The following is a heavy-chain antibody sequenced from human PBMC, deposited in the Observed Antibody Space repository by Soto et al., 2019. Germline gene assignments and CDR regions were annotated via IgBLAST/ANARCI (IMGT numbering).Heavy chain of an antibody. D-gene: IGHD6-13*01. CDR2: VCHSGII. Sequence: SETLSLTCAVSAYNISSFYCWGWIRQSPEKGLEWIGSVCHSGIIYYNPSLKSRVTISLDTSKNQFSLRLSSVTAADTALYYFARDVGTYSISRVWFAPWGQGTLVTVSS. CDR3: ARDVGTYSISRVWFAP. CDR1: AYNISSFYC. V-gene: IGHV4-38-2*02. J-gene: IGHJ5*02.